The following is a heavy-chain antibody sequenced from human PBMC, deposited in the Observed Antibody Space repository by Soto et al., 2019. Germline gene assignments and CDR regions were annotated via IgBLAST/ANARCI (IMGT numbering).Heavy chain of an antibody. D-gene: IGHD3-3*01. CDR1: GGSISSYY. CDR2: IYYSGST. J-gene: IGHJ4*02. CDR3: ARDVYDFWSGPLDY. V-gene: IGHV4-59*01. Sequence: SETLSLTCTVSGGSISSYYWSWIRQPPGKGLGWIGYIYYSGSTNYNPSLKSRVTISVDTSKNQFSLKLSSVTAADTAVYYCARDVYDFWSGPLDYWGQGTLVTVS.